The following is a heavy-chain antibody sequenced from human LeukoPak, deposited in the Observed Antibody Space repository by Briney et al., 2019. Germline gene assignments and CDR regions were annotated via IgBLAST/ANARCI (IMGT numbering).Heavy chain of an antibody. CDR3: VRDFNWAFDY. J-gene: IGHJ4*02. D-gene: IGHD7-27*01. CDR2: TRLRSTRNT. CDR1: LDSVSSKSVS. Sequence: SQTLSLTCAISLDSVSSKSVSWNWTRHPPSRGLEYLGRTRLRSTRNTFYSLSVQGRITINADTSRNQVSLRLNRVTPEDTALYYCVRDFNWAFDYWGQGTLVTVSS. V-gene: IGHV6-1*01.